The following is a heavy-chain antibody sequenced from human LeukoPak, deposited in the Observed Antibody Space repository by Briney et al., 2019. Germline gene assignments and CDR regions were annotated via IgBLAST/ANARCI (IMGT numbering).Heavy chain of an antibody. CDR2: IKSKTDGGTT. Sequence: GGSLRLSCAASGFTFSNAWMNWVRQAPGKGLEWVGRIKSKTDGGTTDYAAPVKGRFTISRDDSKNTLYLQMNSLRAEDTAVYYCAAALTLGWYRVYWGQGTLVTVSS. D-gene: IGHD6-19*01. V-gene: IGHV3-15*07. CDR3: AAALTLGWYRVY. J-gene: IGHJ4*02. CDR1: GFTFSNAW.